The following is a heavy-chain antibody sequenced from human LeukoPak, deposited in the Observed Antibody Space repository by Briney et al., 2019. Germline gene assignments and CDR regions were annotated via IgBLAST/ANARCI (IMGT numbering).Heavy chain of an antibody. Sequence: ASVKVSCKAFGYTFTGYYMHWVRQAPGQGLEWMGWINPNSGGTNYAQKFQGRVTMTRDTSISTAYMELSRLRSDDTAVYYCARDYYDSSGNAYFQHWGQGTLVTVSS. CDR2: INPNSGGT. J-gene: IGHJ1*01. CDR1: GYTFTGYY. D-gene: IGHD3-22*01. CDR3: ARDYYDSSGNAYFQH. V-gene: IGHV1-2*02.